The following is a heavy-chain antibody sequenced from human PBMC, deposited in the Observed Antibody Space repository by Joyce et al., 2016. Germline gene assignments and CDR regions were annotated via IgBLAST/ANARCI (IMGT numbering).Heavy chain of an antibody. D-gene: IGHD1-1*01. CDR1: GFTFSSDW. CDR3: VRDHDQS. V-gene: IGHV3-74*01. J-gene: IGHJ2*01. CDR2: IDRNGSPT. Sequence: EVQLVESGGGLVQPGGSLRLSCAASGFTFSSDWMHWVRQAPGKGLVWVSRIDRNGSPTNYADAVRGRFTISRDNAKNALYLQMNSLRADDTAVYYCVRDHDQSWGRGTLVTVSS.